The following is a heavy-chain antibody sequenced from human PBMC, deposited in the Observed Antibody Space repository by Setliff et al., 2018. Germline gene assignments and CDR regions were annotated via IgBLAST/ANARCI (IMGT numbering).Heavy chain of an antibody. CDR1: GGSISSSSYY. V-gene: IGHV4-31*03. J-gene: IGHJ4*02. D-gene: IGHD6-6*01. CDR2: IYYSGSA. CDR3: ARTPHSISSGGFDY. Sequence: TLSLTCTVSGGSISSSSYYWTWIRQHPGKGLEWIGYIYYSGSAYYNPSLKSRVSISVDTSKNQFSLNLSSVTAADTAIYYCARTPHSISSGGFDYWGQGTLVTVSS.